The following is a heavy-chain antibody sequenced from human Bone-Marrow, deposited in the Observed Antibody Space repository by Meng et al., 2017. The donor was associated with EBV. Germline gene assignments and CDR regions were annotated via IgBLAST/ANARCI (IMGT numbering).Heavy chain of an antibody. D-gene: IGHD4-17*01. CDR3: AREATLTTYCY. J-gene: IGHJ4*02. Sequence: EVQLVESGGXLVKPGGSLRLSCAASGFTFSSYSMNWVRQALGKGLEWVSSISSSSSYIYYADSVKGRFTISRDNGKNSLYLQMNSLRAEDTAVYYCAREATLTTYCYWGQGTLVTVAS. CDR2: ISSSSSYI. V-gene: IGHV3-21*01. CDR1: GFTFSSYS.